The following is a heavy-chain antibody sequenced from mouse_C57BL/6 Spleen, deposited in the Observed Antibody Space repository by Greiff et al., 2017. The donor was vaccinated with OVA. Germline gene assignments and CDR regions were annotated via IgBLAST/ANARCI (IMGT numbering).Heavy chain of an antibody. CDR3: ARHEDNDHYFDY. V-gene: IGHV1-62-2*01. Sequence: VQVVESGAELVKPGASVKLSCKASGYTFTEYTIHWVKQRSGQGLEWIGWFYPGSGSIKYNEKFKDKATLTADKSSSTVYMELSRLTSEDSAVYFCARHEDNDHYFDYWGQGTTLTVSS. D-gene: IGHD2-3*01. CDR1: GYTFTEYT. CDR2: FYPGSGSI. J-gene: IGHJ2*01.